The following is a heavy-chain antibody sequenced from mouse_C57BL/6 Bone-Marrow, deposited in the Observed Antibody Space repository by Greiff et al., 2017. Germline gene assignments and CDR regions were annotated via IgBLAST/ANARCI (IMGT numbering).Heavy chain of an antibody. CDR3: KVITTVVGGY. Sequence: VQLQQSGTVLARPGASVKMSCKTSGYTFTSYWMHWVKQRPGQGLEWIGAIYPGNSDTSYNQKFKGKAKLTAVTSASTAYMELSSLTNEDSAVYYCKVITTVVGGYWGQGTTLTVSS. CDR2: IYPGNSDT. V-gene: IGHV1-5*01. CDR1: GYTFTSYW. D-gene: IGHD1-1*01. J-gene: IGHJ2*01.